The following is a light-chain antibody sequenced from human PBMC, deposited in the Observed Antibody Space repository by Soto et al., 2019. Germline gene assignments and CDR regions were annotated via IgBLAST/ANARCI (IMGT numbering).Light chain of an antibody. CDR3: SSYTSISTSCV. J-gene: IGLJ1*01. Sequence: QSALTQPASVSGSPGQSITISCTGTSSDVGGYNYVSWYQQHPGKAPKLMIYDVSNRPSGVSNRFSGSKSGNTASLTISGLQAEDEADYYCSSYTSISTSCVFGTGTKLTVL. CDR2: DVS. CDR1: SSDVGGYNY. V-gene: IGLV2-14*01.